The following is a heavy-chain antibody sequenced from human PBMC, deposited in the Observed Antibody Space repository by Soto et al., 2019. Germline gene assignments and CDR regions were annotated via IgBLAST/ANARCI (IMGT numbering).Heavy chain of an antibody. CDR1: GFTFNSYA. CDR2: ISGSGYKT. Sequence: ESGGGYVQPGGSHRLSCVASGFTFNSYAMTWVRQSPEKGLEWVSTISGSGYKTYYAQSVQGRFTISRDNSKSTVLLRINSRRAEDSASYYCANGRDFDVDGGCVNFWGQVTLVTVSS. CDR3: ANGRDFDVDGGCVNF. J-gene: IGHJ4*02. D-gene: IGHD2-21*02. V-gene: IGHV3-23*01.